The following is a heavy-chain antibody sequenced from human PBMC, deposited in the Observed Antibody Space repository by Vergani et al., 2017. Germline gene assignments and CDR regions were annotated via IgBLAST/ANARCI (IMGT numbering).Heavy chain of an antibody. V-gene: IGHV3-33*06. CDR3: AKFPLNITTPDRGDF. D-gene: IGHD1-1*01. CDR1: GLTFSNYA. Sequence: QVQLVESGGGVVQPGRSLRLSCAASGLTFSNYAMHWVRQAPGKGLEWVAVIWSDGSKKYYGDSVKGRFTISRDNSKNTLFLQMHSLRVEDTALYYCAKFPLNITTPDRGDFWGQGSLVTVSS. CDR2: IWSDGSKK. J-gene: IGHJ4*02.